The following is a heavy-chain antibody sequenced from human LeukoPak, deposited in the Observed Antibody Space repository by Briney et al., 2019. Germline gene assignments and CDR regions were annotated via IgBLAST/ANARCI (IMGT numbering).Heavy chain of an antibody. D-gene: IGHD3-9*01. Sequence: GGSLRLSCAASGFTFSSYWMSWVRQAPGKGLEWVANIKQDGSEKDYVDSVKGRFTISRDNAKNSLYLQMNSLRAEDTAVYYCARERDDILTGYNFDYWGQGTLVTVSS. CDR3: ARERDDILTGYNFDY. CDR2: IKQDGSEK. J-gene: IGHJ4*02. V-gene: IGHV3-7*01. CDR1: GFTFSSYW.